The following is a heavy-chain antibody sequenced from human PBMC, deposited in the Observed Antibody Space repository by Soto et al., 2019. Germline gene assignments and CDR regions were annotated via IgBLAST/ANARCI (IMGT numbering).Heavy chain of an antibody. CDR2: ISGSGAST. CDR1: GFTFSSYA. V-gene: IGHV3-23*01. CDR3: AHFDWFIDY. D-gene: IGHD3-9*01. Sequence: GGSLRLSCAASGFTFSSYAMSWVRRAPGKGLEWVSAISGSGASTYYADSVKGRFTISRDNSKNTLYLQMNSLRAEDTAVYCCAHFDWFIDYWGQGTLVTVSS. J-gene: IGHJ4*02.